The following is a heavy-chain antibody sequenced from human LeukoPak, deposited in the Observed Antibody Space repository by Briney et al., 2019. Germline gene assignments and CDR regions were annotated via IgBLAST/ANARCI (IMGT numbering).Heavy chain of an antibody. J-gene: IGHJ2*01. D-gene: IGHD1-26*01. CDR3: ARDRTERIFDL. CDR2: IYYSGST. Sequence: LTXXVSGGSISSYYWSWIRQPPGKGLEWVGYIYYSGSTNYNPSLKSRVTISVDTSKNQFSLKLSSVTAADTAVYYCARDRTERIFDLWGRGTLVTVSS. CDR1: GGSISSYY. V-gene: IGHV4-59*01.